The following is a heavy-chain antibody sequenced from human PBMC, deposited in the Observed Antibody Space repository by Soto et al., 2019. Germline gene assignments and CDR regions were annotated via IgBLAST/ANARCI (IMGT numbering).Heavy chain of an antibody. CDR2: IYYSGST. D-gene: IGHD1-7*01. CDR1: GGSISSCGYY. CDR3: TGTTDYYYGMDV. V-gene: IGHV4-31*03. J-gene: IGHJ6*02. Sequence: SETLSLTCTVSGGSISSCGYYWSWIRQHPGKGLEWIGYIYYSGSTYYNPSLKSRVTISVDTSKNQFSLKLSSVTAADTAVYYCTGTTDYYYGMDVWGQGTTVTVS.